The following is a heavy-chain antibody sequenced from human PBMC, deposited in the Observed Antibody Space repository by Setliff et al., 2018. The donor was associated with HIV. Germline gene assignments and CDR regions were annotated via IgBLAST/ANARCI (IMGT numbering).Heavy chain of an antibody. CDR3: ATYLDISSFNHNFDF. CDR2: MNPDGSEK. V-gene: IGHV3-7*01. D-gene: IGHD3-9*01. J-gene: IGHJ4*02. Sequence: PGGSLRLSCAVSGFTFSNFFMYWVRQAPRKGLEWVANMNPDGSEKNYVDSVKGRFTISRDNAKNSLYLQMSSLRAEDTAVYYCATYLDISSFNHNFDFWGQGTLGHRLL. CDR1: GFTFSNFF.